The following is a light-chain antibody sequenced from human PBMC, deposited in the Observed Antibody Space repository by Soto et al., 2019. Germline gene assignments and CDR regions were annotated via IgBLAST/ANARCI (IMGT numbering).Light chain of an antibody. Sequence: QSVLTQPPSVSGGPGQRVTISCTGSSSNIGAVYDVHWYQQLPGTAPKLLIYGNSNRPSGVPDRFSGSKSGTSASLAITGLQADDEADYYCQSYDSSLSGVIFGGGTKLTVL. CDR1: SSNIGAVYD. V-gene: IGLV1-40*01. CDR3: QSYDSSLSGVI. J-gene: IGLJ2*01. CDR2: GNS.